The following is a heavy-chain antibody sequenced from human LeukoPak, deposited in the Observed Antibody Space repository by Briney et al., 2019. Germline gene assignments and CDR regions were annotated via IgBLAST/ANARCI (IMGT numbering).Heavy chain of an antibody. CDR1: GFTFSSYN. V-gene: IGHV3-21*01. D-gene: IGHD7-27*01. CDR3: ARAPSGDNYYGMDV. CDR2: ISGSSTYI. Sequence: GGSLRLSCAASGFTFSSYNMNWVRQAPGKGLEWVSSISGSSTYIYYADSVKGRFTISRDNAKNSLYLQMNSLRAEDTAVYYCARAPSGDNYYGMDVWGQGTTVTVS. J-gene: IGHJ6*02.